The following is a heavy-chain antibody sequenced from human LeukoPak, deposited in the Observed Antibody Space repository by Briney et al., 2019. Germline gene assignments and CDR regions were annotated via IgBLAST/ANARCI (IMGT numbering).Heavy chain of an antibody. V-gene: IGHV4-38-2*02. CDR3: ARLPLRSQRTEIDY. J-gene: IGHJ4*02. D-gene: IGHD2-15*01. Sequence: SETLSLTCTVSGYSISSGYYWGWIRQPPGKGLEWIGSIYHSGSTYYNPSLKSRVTISVDTSKNQFSLKLSSVTAADTAVYYCARLPLRSQRTEIDYWGQGTLVTVSS. CDR2: IYHSGST. CDR1: GYSISSGYY.